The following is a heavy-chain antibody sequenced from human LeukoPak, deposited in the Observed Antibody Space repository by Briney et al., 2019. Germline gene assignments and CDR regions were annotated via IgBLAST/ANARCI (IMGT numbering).Heavy chain of an antibody. J-gene: IGHJ6*03. CDR1: GGSISSSSYY. D-gene: IGHD4-17*01. CDR2: IYYSGST. V-gene: IGHV4-39*01. Sequence: SETLSLTCTVSGGSISSSSYYWGWIRQPPGTGLEWIGSIYYSGSTNYNPSLKSRVTISVDTSKNQFSLKLSSVAAADTAVYYCARLVTEYGDYATYYYYYMDVWGKGTTVTISS. CDR3: ARLVTEYGDYATYYYYYMDV.